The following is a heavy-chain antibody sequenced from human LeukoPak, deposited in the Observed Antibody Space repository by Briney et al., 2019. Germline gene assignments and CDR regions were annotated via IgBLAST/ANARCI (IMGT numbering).Heavy chain of an antibody. Sequence: PSETLSLTCTVSGGSISSSSYYWGWIRQPPGKGLEWIGSIYYSGSTYYNPSLKSRVTISVDTSKNQFSLKLSSVTAADTAVYYCARLGNVGAKYFLPYYFDYWGQGTLVTVSS. CDR2: IYYSGST. V-gene: IGHV4-39*01. J-gene: IGHJ4*02. D-gene: IGHD1-26*01. CDR1: GGSISSSSYY. CDR3: ARLGNVGAKYFLPYYFDY.